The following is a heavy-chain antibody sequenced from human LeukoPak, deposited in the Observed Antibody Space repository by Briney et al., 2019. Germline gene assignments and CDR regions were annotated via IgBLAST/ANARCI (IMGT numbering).Heavy chain of an antibody. CDR1: GFTVSSNS. Sequence: GGSLILSCADSGFTVSSNSMSWVRQAPGKGLEWVSIIYSGGNTFHADSVKARFSISRDESTDTVYLQMNSLRVEDTAVYYCARGSEYFHHWGQGTLVTVSS. CDR2: IYSGGNT. CDR3: ARGSEYFHH. V-gene: IGHV3-66*01. J-gene: IGHJ1*01.